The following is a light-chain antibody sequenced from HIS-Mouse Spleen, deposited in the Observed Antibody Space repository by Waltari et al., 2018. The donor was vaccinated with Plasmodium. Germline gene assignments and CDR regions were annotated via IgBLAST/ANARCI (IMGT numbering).Light chain of an antibody. V-gene: IGKV3-15*01. CDR1: QSVSSN. Sequence: EIVMTQSPATLSVSPGERATLSCRASQSVSSNLAWYQKKPGKVPRLLSYGASTRATGIPARFSGSGSGTEFTLTISSLHSEDFSVYYCQQYNNWSFTFGPGTKVDIK. J-gene: IGKJ3*01. CDR3: QQYNNWSFT. CDR2: GAS.